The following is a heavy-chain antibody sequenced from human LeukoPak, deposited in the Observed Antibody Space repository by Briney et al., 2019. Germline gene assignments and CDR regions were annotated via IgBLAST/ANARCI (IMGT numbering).Heavy chain of an antibody. D-gene: IGHD2-2*01. J-gene: IGHJ5*02. CDR3: AKRRSTSCYAP. Sequence: PGGALRLSCAASGFTFSDYGMHWVRQAPGKGLEWVAVISYDGNSEYYADSAKGRFSISRDNSKDTLYLQMNSLRPEDTAVYYWAKRRSTSCYAPWGQGPLVTVSS. CDR2: ISYDGNSE. V-gene: IGHV3-30*18. CDR1: GFTFSDYG.